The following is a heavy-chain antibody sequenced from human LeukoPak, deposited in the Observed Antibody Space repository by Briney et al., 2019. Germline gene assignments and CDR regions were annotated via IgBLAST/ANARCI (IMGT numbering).Heavy chain of an antibody. CDR1: GYTFTGYY. D-gene: IGHD3-22*01. J-gene: IGHJ4*02. CDR2: INPNSGGT. V-gene: IGHV1-2*06. CDR3: AILTYYYDSSGYFTTFDY. Sequence: ASVKVSCKASGYTFTGYYMHWVRQAPGQGLEGMGRINPNSGGTNYAQKFQGRVTMTRDTSISTAYMELSRLRSDDTAVYYCAILTYYYDSSGYFTTFDYWGQGTLVTVSS.